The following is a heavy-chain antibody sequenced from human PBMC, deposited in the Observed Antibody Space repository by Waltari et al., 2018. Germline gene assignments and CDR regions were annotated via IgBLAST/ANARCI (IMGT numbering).Heavy chain of an antibody. Sequence: QVQASGPGLVKTSETLSLTCTVSGDSMRTTNYYWAWVRQSPERGLEWLGSVYYTGKTWYNPSLDSRVSLSVDSSKSLFSLRLRSLTAADTAVYFCTKSGNSYTNSNFFDPWGQGLLVTVSS. CDR3: TKSGNSYTNSNFFDP. D-gene: IGHD6-25*01. CDR2: VYYTGKT. V-gene: IGHV4-39*02. J-gene: IGHJ5*02. CDR1: GDSMRTTNYY.